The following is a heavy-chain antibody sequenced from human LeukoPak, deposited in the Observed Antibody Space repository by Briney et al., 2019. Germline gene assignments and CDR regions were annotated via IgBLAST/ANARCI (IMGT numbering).Heavy chain of an antibody. D-gene: IGHD5-18*01. CDR1: GGSISTYY. CDR2: IYYTGSA. V-gene: IGHV4-59*08. CDR3: ARPLVTGYIYGPFDP. J-gene: IGHJ5*02. Sequence: PSETLSLICAVSGGSISTYYWSWIRQPPGKGLEWIGYIYYTGSANYNPSLKSRVTISIDTSKNQFSLQLNSVTAADTAVYYCARPLVTGYIYGPFDPWGQGTLVTVSS.